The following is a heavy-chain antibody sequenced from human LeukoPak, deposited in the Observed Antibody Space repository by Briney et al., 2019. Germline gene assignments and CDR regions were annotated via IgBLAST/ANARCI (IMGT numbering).Heavy chain of an antibody. D-gene: IGHD1-26*01. CDR3: ARAGGSYRKWFDY. Sequence: PGGSLRLSCAASGFTFSSYEMNWVRQAPGKGLEWVSYISSSGSTIYYADSVKGRFTISRDNAKNSLYLQMNSLRAEDTAVYYCARAGGSYRKWFDYWGQGTLVTVSS. CDR1: GFTFSSYE. J-gene: IGHJ4*02. CDR2: ISSSGSTI. V-gene: IGHV3-48*03.